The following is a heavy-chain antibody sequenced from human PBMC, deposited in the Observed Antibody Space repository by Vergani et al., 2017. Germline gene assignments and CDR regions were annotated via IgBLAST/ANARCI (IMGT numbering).Heavy chain of an antibody. CDR3: ARDGLEVRXLEWYPPNYYYYYYMDV. Sequence: EVQLVESGGGLVKPGGSLRLSCAASGFTFSSYSMNWVRQAPGKGLEWVSSISSSSSYIYYADSVKGRFTISRDNAKNSLYLQMNSLRAEDTAVYYCARDGLEVRXLEWYPPNYYYYYYMDVWGKGTTVTVSS. D-gene: IGHD3-3*01. J-gene: IGHJ6*03. CDR1: GFTFSSYS. CDR2: ISSSSSYI. V-gene: IGHV3-21*01.